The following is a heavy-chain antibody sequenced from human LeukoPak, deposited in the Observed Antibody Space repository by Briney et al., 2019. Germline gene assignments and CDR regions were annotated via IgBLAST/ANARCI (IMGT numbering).Heavy chain of an antibody. J-gene: IGHJ4*02. CDR2: IYYSGST. Sequence: PSETLSLTCTVSGGSVSSGSYYWSWIRQPPGKGLEWIGYIYYSGSTNYNPSLKSRVTISVDTSKNRFSLKLSSVTAADTAVYYCARDRVGATDYWGQGTLVTVSS. D-gene: IGHD1-26*01. CDR3: ARDRVGATDY. CDR1: GGSVSSGSYY. V-gene: IGHV4-61*01.